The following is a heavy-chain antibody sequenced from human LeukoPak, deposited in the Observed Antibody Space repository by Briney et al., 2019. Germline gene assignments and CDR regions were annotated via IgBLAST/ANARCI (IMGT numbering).Heavy chain of an antibody. D-gene: IGHD3-10*01. CDR3: ARSMVRGVIRALRYYYMDV. J-gene: IGHJ6*03. V-gene: IGHV4-39*07. Sequence: SETLSLTCTVSGGSISSSSYYWGWIRQPPGKGLEWIGEINHSGSTNYNPSLKSRVTISVDTSKNQFSLKLSSVTAADTAVYYCARSMVRGVIRALRYYYMDVWGKGTTVTISS. CDR2: INHSGST. CDR1: GGSISSSSYY.